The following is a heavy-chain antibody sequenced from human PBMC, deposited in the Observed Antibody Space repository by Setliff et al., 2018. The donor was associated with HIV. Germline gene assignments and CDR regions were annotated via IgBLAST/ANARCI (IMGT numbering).Heavy chain of an antibody. CDR1: GGSISSYY. J-gene: IGHJ4*02. V-gene: IGHV4-59*01. Sequence: SETLSLTCTVSGGSISSYYWSWIRQSPGKELEWIGYIYYSGSTNYNPSLKSRVTLLVDTSKKQLSLKLTSVTAADTAVYYCARATFSSSWYPFDYWGQGTLVTVSS. CDR2: IYYSGST. CDR3: ARATFSSSWYPFDY. D-gene: IGHD6-13*01.